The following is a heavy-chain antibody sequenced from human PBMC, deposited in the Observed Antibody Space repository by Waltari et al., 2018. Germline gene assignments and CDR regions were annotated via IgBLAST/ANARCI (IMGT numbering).Heavy chain of an antibody. CDR1: DASTSSRNYY. CDR3: ARSLHIFRAAAGMFDY. Sequence: QLQLQESGPGLLKPSGTLSPTCPVPDASTSSRNYYWGWFRQSPGKGPEWIGSVYYSGSTSYNTSLKRRVTISVDTSKKQFSLKLSSVTAADTAVYYCARSLHIFRAAAGMFDYWGQGTLVTVSS. J-gene: IGHJ4*02. D-gene: IGHD6-13*01. V-gene: IGHV4-39*01. CDR2: VYYSGST.